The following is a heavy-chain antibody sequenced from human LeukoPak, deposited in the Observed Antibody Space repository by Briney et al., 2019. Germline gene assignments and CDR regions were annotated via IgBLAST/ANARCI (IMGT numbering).Heavy chain of an antibody. V-gene: IGHV4-38-2*02. CDR1: GYSISSGYY. D-gene: IGHD2-2*03. J-gene: IGHJ4*02. CDR2: IYHSGST. CDR3: ASMDIMILPAGSFDY. Sequence: PSETLSLTCTVSGYSISSGYYWGWIRQPPGKGLEWFGTIYHSGSTYYNPSLKSRVTMSVDTSKNQFSLKLSSVTAADTAVYYCASMDIMILPAGSFDYWGQGTLVTVFS.